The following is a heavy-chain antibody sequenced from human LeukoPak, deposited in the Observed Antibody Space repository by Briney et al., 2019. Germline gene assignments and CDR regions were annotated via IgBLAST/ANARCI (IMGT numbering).Heavy chain of an antibody. Sequence: SETLSFTCTVSGGSISSGDYYWRWIRQPPGKGLEWIGYIYYSGSTYYNPSLKSRVTISVDTSKNQFSLKLSSVTAADTAVYYCARVKAAAATRWFDPWGQGTLVTVSS. CDR1: GGSISSGDYY. CDR2: IYYSGST. CDR3: ARVKAAAATRWFDP. J-gene: IGHJ5*02. V-gene: IGHV4-30-4*08. D-gene: IGHD6-13*01.